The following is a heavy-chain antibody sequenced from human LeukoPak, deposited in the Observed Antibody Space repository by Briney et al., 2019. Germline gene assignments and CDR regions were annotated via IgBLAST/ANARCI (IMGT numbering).Heavy chain of an antibody. Sequence: SETLSLTCTVSGGSISSYYWSWIRQPPGKGLEWIGYIYYSGSTNYNPSLKSRVTISVDTSKNQFSLKLSSVTAADTAVYYCARLRDYYYMDVWGKGTTVTVSS. J-gene: IGHJ6*03. CDR2: IYYSGST. CDR3: ARLRDYYYMDV. V-gene: IGHV4-59*08. CDR1: GGSISSYY.